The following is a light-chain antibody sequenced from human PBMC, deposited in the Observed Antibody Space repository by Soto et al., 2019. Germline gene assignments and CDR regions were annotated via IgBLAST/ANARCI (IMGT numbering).Light chain of an antibody. Sequence: QSALTKPASVSGSPGQSITISCTGTRSDIGAFTFVSWYQQHPVNVPKLMIFDVNRRPSGVSERFSGSNSGNTASLTISGVQSEDEGDYYCRSYTSSSTHVFGSGTQLTVL. CDR3: RSYTSSSTHV. V-gene: IGLV2-14*03. CDR2: DVN. CDR1: RSDIGAFTF. J-gene: IGLJ7*01.